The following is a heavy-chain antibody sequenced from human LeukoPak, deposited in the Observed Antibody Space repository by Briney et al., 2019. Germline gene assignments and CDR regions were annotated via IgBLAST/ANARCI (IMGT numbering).Heavy chain of an antibody. D-gene: IGHD2-15*01. CDR3: AREGRSSTPGY. V-gene: IGHV4-34*01. CDR1: GGSFSGYY. Sequence: PSETLSLTCAVYGGSFSGYYWSWIRQPPGKGLEWIGEINHSGSTNYNPSLKSRVTISVDTSKTQFSLKLSSVTAADTAVYYCAREGRSSTPGYWGQGTLVTVSS. CDR2: INHSGST. J-gene: IGHJ4*02.